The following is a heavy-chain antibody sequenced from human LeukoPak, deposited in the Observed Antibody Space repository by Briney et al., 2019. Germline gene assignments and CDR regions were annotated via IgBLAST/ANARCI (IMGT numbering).Heavy chain of an antibody. CDR2: ISGSGDYT. J-gene: IGHJ4*02. D-gene: IGHD3-16*02. Sequence: GGSLRLSCAASGFTFSNYAMSWVRQAPGRGLEWVSAISGSGDYTNYADSVKGRFTISRDNSKNTLYLQMNSLRAEDTAVYYCATPGYTGDDYWGQGTLVTVSS. CDR1: GFTFSNYA. CDR3: ATPGYTGDDY. V-gene: IGHV3-23*01.